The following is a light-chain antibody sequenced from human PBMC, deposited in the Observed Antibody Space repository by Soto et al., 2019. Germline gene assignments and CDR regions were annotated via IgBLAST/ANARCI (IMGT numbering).Light chain of an antibody. CDR1: QSVSSSY. J-gene: IGKJ2*01. V-gene: IGKV3-20*01. CDR3: QQYGSSPYT. CDR2: GAS. Sequence: ELVLTQSPGTLSLSPGERATLSCRASQSVSSSYLAWYQQKPGQAPRLLIYGASSRATGIPDRFSGSGSGTDFTLTISRLEPEDFAVYYCQQYGSSPYTFGQGNKLESK.